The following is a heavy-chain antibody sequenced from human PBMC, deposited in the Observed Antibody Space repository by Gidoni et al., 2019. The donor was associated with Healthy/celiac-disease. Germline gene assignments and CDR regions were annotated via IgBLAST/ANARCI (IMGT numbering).Heavy chain of an antibody. J-gene: IGHJ4*02. D-gene: IGHD5-18*01. CDR2: ISSSSSYT. CDR1: GFPFSDYY. Sequence: QVQLVESGGGLVKPGGSLRLSCAASGFPFSDYYMSWIRQAPGKGLEWVSYISSSSSYTNYADSVKGRFTISRDNAKNSLYLQMNSLRAEDTAVYYCARGDVDTAMPSWHYWGQGTLVTVSS. V-gene: IGHV3-11*06. CDR3: ARGDVDTAMPSWHY.